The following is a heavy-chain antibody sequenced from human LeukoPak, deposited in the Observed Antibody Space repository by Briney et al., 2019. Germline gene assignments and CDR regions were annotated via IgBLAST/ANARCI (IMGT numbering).Heavy chain of an antibody. V-gene: IGHV3-53*01. D-gene: IGHD3-22*01. J-gene: IGHJ4*02. Sequence: AGGSLRLSCAASGFIVSSNYMSWVRQAPGKGLECVSVIYSAGSTYYADSVKGRFTISRDNSKSTLYLQMNSLRADDTAVYYCARGGSGYYFDYWGQGTLVTVSS. CDR2: IYSAGST. CDR3: ARGGSGYYFDY. CDR1: GFIVSSNY.